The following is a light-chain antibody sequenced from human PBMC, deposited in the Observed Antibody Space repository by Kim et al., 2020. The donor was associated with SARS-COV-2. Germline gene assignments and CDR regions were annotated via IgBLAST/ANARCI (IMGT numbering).Light chain of an antibody. V-gene: IGKV3-20*01. Sequence: SPGERATLSCRASQSVSNSYLAWYQQKPGQTPRLLIFGASTRVIGIPDRFSGSGSGTDFTLTISRLEPEDFAMYFCQQYGSSPLTFGGGTKVDIK. CDR2: GAS. CDR1: QSVSNSY. CDR3: QQYGSSPLT. J-gene: IGKJ4*01.